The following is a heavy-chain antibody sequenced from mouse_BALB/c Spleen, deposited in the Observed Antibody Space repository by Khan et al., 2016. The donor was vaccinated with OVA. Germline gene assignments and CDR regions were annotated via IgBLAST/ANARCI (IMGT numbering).Heavy chain of an antibody. D-gene: IGHD4-1*01. J-gene: IGHJ3*01. CDR2: FYPGSYST. Sequence: VQLQQSGPELVKPGASVKMSCKASGYTFTDYVMNWVKQRNGQGLEWIGQFYPGSYSTYYNEKFKGKATLTADRSSSTAYLQLSNLTSEDSAVXFCARAGWDVFAYWGQGTLVTVSA. CDR3: ARAGWDVFAY. V-gene: IGHV1-77*01. CDR1: GYTFTDYV.